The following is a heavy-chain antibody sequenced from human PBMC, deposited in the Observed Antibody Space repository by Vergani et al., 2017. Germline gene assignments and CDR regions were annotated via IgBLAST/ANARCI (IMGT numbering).Heavy chain of an antibody. J-gene: IGHJ6*03. CDR2: IYHSGST. CDR3: ARDGYSSSWYPYYYYYMDV. D-gene: IGHD6-13*01. CDR1: GGSISSSNW. V-gene: IGHV4-4*02. Sequence: QVQLQESGPGLVKPSGTLSLTCAVSGGSISSSNWWSWVRQPPGKGLEWSGEIYHSGSTNYNPSLKSRVTISVDKSKNQFSLKMSSVTAEDTAVYYCARDGYSSSWYPYYYYYMDVWGKGTTVTVSS.